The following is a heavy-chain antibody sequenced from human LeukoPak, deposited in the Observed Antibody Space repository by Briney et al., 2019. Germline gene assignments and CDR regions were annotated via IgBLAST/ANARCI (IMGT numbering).Heavy chain of an antibody. Sequence: GGSLRLSCAAYGFTFSSYSMNWVRQAPGKGLEWVSDISGSGGSTYYADSVKGRFTISRDNAKNSLYLQMNSLRAEDTAVYYCARASGHSGWYPIRTYFDYWGQGTLVTVSS. CDR1: GFTFSSYS. CDR3: ARASGHSGWYPIRTYFDY. V-gene: IGHV3-48*04. J-gene: IGHJ4*02. CDR2: ISGSGGST. D-gene: IGHD6-19*01.